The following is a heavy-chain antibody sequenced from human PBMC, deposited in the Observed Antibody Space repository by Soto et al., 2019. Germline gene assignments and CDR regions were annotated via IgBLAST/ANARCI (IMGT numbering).Heavy chain of an antibody. Sequence: ASVKVSCKASGYSFRFYGINWVRQAPGQGLEWMGWINPSDGNRNFAQKFEDRVTMTTATSTNTVFLELRSLKSDDTAVYYCARDVDTTSHLNWFDPWGQGVMVTVSS. D-gene: IGHD5-18*01. CDR2: INPSDGNR. J-gene: IGHJ5*02. CDR1: GYSFRFYG. CDR3: ARDVDTTSHLNWFDP. V-gene: IGHV1-18*01.